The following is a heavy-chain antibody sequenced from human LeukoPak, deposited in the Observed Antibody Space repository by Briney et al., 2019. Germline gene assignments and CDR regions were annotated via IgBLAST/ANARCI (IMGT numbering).Heavy chain of an antibody. CDR1: GFVFSDAW. J-gene: IGHJ4*02. D-gene: IGHD3-3*01. Sequence: PGGSLRLSCAVSGFVFSDAWMSWVRQAPGKGLEWVGRIKSKTNGGTTDYAAPVKGRFSISRDDSKNTLFLQMYSLRTEDTGVNYCSTMSAIFGVVIPDYWGQGTLVSVSP. CDR2: IKSKTNGGTT. V-gene: IGHV3-15*01. CDR3: STMSAIFGVVIPDY.